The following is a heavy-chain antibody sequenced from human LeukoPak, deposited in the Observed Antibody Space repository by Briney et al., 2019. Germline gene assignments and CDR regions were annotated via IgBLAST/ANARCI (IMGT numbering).Heavy chain of an antibody. CDR1: GCSISSGGYY. CDR2: IYYSGST. Sequence: PSQTLSLTCTVSGCSISSGGYYWSWIRQHPGKGLEWIGYIYYSGSTYYNPSLKSRVTISVDTSKNQFSLKLSSVTAADTAVYYCARALGRYCSSTSCYGYYFDYWGQGTLVTVSS. CDR3: ARALGRYCSSTSCYGYYFDY. D-gene: IGHD2-2*01. J-gene: IGHJ4*02. V-gene: IGHV4-31*03.